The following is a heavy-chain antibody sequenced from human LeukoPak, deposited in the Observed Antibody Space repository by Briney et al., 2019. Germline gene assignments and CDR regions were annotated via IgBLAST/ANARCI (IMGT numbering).Heavy chain of an antibody. Sequence: PVKVSCKASGGTFSSYAISWVRQAPGQGLEWMGGIIPIFGTANYAQKFQGRVTITTDESTSTAYMELSSLRSEDTAVYYCARGTVGGNSDGFDYWGQGTLVTVSS. J-gene: IGHJ4*02. CDR3: ARGTVGGNSDGFDY. CDR2: IIPIFGTA. D-gene: IGHD4-23*01. CDR1: GGTFSSYA. V-gene: IGHV1-69*05.